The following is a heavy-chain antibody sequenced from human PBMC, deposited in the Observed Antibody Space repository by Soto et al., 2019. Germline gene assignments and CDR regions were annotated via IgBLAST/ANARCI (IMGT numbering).Heavy chain of an antibody. D-gene: IGHD6-6*01. CDR1: GYTFTGYY. V-gene: IGHV1-2*04. CDR3: ARVKGYSSSSFRFDP. CDR2: INPNSGGT. J-gene: IGHJ5*02. Sequence: GASVKVSCKASGYTFTGYYMHWVRQAPGQGLEWMGWINPNSGGTNYAQKFQGWVTMTRDTSISTAYMELSRLRSDDTAVYYCARVKGYSSSSFRFDPWGQGTLVPVSS.